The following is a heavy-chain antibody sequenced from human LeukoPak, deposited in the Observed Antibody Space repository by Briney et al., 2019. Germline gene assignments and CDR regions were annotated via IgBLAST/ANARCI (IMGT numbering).Heavy chain of an antibody. CDR2: ISSSGRII. D-gene: IGHD5-12*01. CDR1: GFTFSTYE. V-gene: IGHV3-48*03. CDR3: ARSGFNFDS. J-gene: IGHJ4*02. Sequence: GGSLRLSCAASGFTFSTYEMNWVRQAPGKGLEWVSYISSSGRIIYYTDSVKGRFTISRDNAKNSLYLQMNGLRAEDTAVYYCARSGFNFDSWGQGTLVTVSS.